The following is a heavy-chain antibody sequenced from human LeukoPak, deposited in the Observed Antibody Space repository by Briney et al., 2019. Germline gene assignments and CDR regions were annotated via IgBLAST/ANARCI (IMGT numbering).Heavy chain of an antibody. Sequence: SETLSLTCTVSGGSISSGGYYWSWIRQHPGKGLEWIGYIYYSGSTYYNPSLKSRVTISVDTSKNQISLKLSSVTAADTAVYYCAREVDIVATSFGAFDIWGQGTMVTVSS. CDR2: IYYSGST. D-gene: IGHD5-12*01. J-gene: IGHJ3*02. V-gene: IGHV4-31*03. CDR1: GGSISSGGYY. CDR3: AREVDIVATSFGAFDI.